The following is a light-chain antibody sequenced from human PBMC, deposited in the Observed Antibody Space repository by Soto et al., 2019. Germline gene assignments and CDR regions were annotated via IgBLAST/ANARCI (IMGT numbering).Light chain of an antibody. CDR2: KAS. V-gene: IGKV1-5*03. J-gene: IGKJ1*01. CDR1: QSISSW. CDR3: QQYNDNWT. Sequence: DIQMTQSPSTLSASVGDRVTITCRASQSISSWLAWYQRKPGTAPKLLIYKASTLQSGVPSRFSGSGSGTEFTLTISSLQPDDSATYYCQQYNDNWTFGQGTKVEIK.